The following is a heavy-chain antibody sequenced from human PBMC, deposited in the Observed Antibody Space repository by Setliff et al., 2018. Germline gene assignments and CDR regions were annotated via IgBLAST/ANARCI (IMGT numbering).Heavy chain of an antibody. V-gene: IGHV4-4*07. CDR2: IYIGGSA. CDR1: GGSISSYY. J-gene: IGHJ6*03. D-gene: IGHD6-19*01. CDR3: AREQWLDPPGYYYMDV. Sequence: PSETLSLTCTVSGGSISSYYWSWIRQPAGKGLEWIGHIYIGGSANYNPSLKSRVTMSIDTSKNQFSLKLNSVTAADMAVYYCAREQWLDPPGYYYMDVWAKGTKVTVS.